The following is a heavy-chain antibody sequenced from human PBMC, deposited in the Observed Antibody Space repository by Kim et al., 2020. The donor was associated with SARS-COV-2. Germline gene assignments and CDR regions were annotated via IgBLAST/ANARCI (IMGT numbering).Heavy chain of an antibody. J-gene: IGHJ6*02. CDR3: AKAEEILWSGYTPRYYGMDV. Sequence: GGSLRLSCAASGFTFSSYAMSWVRQAPGKGLEWVSAISGSGGSTYYADSVKGRFTISRDNSKNTLYLQMNSLRAEDTAVYYCAKAEEILWSGYTPRYYGMDVWGQGTTVTVSS. CDR2: ISGSGGST. V-gene: IGHV3-23*01. D-gene: IGHD3-3*01. CDR1: GFTFSSYA.